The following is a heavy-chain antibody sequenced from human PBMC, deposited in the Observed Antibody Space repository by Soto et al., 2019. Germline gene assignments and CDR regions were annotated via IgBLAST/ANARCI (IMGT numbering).Heavy chain of an antibody. CDR1: GYSITSGFY. CDR3: ARVRGASGCQYFDY. Sequence: PSETLSLTCTVSGYSITSGFYWGWIRQPPRKGLEWIGSLYHSGTTYYNPSIKSRVTISVDTSNNQFSLKLSSVTAADTAVYYCARVRGASGCQYFDYWGQGTLVTVSS. CDR2: LYHSGTT. J-gene: IGHJ4*02. D-gene: IGHD3-10*01. V-gene: IGHV4-38-2*02.